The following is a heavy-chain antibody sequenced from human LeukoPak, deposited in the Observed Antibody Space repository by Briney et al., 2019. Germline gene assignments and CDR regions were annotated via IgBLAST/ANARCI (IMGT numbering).Heavy chain of an antibody. V-gene: IGHV3-48*03. CDR2: ISGSGYPT. CDR1: GFTFSTYE. CDR3: ARVRGLEWLLKHLDI. D-gene: IGHD3-3*01. J-gene: IGHJ4*02. Sequence: GGSLRLSCTASGFTFSTYEMNWVRQAPGKGLEWVSYISGSGYPTYYADSVKGRFTISRDNAKYSLYLQMNSLRAEDTAIYYCARVRGLEWLLKHLDIWGQGTLVTVSS.